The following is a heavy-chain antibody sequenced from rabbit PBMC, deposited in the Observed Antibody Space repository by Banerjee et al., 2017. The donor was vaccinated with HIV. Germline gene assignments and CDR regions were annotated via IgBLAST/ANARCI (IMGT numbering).Heavy chain of an antibody. CDR1: GIDFSSYG. V-gene: IGHV1S47*01. D-gene: IGHD7-1*01. CDR2: IYPGFGIR. CDR3: AREGYGDGTGDHDL. Sequence: QEQLVESGGDLVKPEGSLTLTCTASGIDFSSYGISWVRQAPGKGPEWIAYIYPGFGIRNYANSVKGRFTISSDNAQNTVFLQMTSLTAADTATYFCAREGYGDGTGDHDLWGQGTIVTVS. J-gene: IGHJ6*01.